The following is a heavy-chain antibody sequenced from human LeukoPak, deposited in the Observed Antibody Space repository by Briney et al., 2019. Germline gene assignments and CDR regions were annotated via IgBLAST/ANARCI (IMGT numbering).Heavy chain of an antibody. J-gene: IGHJ4*02. CDR3: AGEPSVSDYSDY. CDR1: GFTFTRYD. Sequence: GGSLRLSCAASGFTFTRYDMNWVRQAPGKGLEWVAYISGSGSNIHYADSVKGRFTISRDNAQSSLYLQMNSLRAEDTAVYYCAGEPSVSDYSDYWGQGTLVTVSS. CDR2: ISGSGSNI. D-gene: IGHD5/OR15-5a*01. V-gene: IGHV3-48*03.